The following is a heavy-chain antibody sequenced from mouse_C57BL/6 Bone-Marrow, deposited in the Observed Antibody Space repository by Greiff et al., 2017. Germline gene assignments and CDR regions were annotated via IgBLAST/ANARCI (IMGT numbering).Heavy chain of an antibody. V-gene: IGHV5-6*01. CDR2: ISSGGSYT. D-gene: IGHD1-1*01. Sequence: EVKLQESGGDLVKPGGSLKLSCAASGFTFSSYGMSWVRQTPDKRLEWVATISSGGSYTYYPDSVKGRFTISRDNAKNTLYLQMSSLKSEDTAMYYCARPLFRGFAYWGQGTLVTVSA. CDR3: ARPLFRGFAY. J-gene: IGHJ3*01. CDR1: GFTFSSYG.